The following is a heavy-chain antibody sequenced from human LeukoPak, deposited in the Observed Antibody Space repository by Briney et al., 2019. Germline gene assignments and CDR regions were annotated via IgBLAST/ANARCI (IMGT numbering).Heavy chain of an antibody. CDR2: MNPNSGNT. J-gene: IGHJ3*02. D-gene: IGHD6-19*01. CDR3: ATSTVAGDQGAFDI. CDR1: GYTFTSYD. Sequence: ASVKVSCKASGYTFTSYDINWVRQATGQGLEWMGWMNPNSGNTGYAQKFQGRVTMTEDTSTDTAYMELSSLRSEDTAVYYCATSTVAGDQGAFDIWGQGTMVTVSS. V-gene: IGHV1-8*01.